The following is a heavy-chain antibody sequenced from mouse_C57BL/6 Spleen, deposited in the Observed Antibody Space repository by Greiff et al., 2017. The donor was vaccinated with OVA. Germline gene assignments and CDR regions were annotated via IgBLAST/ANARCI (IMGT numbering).Heavy chain of an antibody. V-gene: IGHV1-26*01. CDR1: GYTFTDYY. J-gene: IGHJ2*01. CDR3: ARKVGGKGYCDY. Sequence: VQLQQSGPELVKPGASVKISCKASGYTFTDYYMNWGKQSNGKSLEWIGDINPNNGGNGYNQKFKGKATLTVDKSSSTAYMELRSLTSEDSAVYYCARKVGGKGYCDYWGQGTTLTVSS. D-gene: IGHD1-1*02. CDR2: INPNNGGN.